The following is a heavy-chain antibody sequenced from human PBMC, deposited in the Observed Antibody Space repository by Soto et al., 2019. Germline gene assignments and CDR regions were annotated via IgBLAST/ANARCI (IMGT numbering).Heavy chain of an antibody. J-gene: IGHJ4*02. V-gene: IGHV4-59*01. CDR2: IYYRGST. D-gene: IGHD5-12*01. CDR1: GGSINNYY. CDR3: AIFMGNSVAPTYFDY. Sequence: ETLSLTCTVSGGSINNYYWSLIRQPPGKGLEWIGYIYYRGSTNYNPSLKSRVTISVDTSKNQFSLKLSSVTTADTAVYYCAIFMGNSVAPTYFDYWGQGTLVTVSS.